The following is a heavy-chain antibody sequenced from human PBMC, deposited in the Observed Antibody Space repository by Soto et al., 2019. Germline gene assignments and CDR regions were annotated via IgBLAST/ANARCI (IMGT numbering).Heavy chain of an antibody. CDR1: GFTFSTYG. CDR3: VTFRGQAYYYYYMDV. CDR2: YGGSGGST. Sequence: DVQLLESGGGLVQRGGSLRLSCAASGFTFSTYGMTWVRQAPGKGLEWVSYGGSGGSTYYADSVKGRLTISRDNSKNTLYLQMNSLRAADTAVYYCVTFRGQAYYYYYMDVWGNGTTVTVSS. J-gene: IGHJ6*03. V-gene: IGHV3-23*01. D-gene: IGHD3-16*01.